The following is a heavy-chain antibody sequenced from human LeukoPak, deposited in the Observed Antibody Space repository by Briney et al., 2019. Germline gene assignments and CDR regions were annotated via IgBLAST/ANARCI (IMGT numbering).Heavy chain of an antibody. CDR2: IYSGGST. Sequence: GGSLILSCAASGFTVSSNYMSWVRQAPGKGLEWVSVIYSGGSTYYADSVKGRFTISRDNSKNTLYLQMNSLRAEDTAVYYCARGRKNGRYFDYWGQGTLVTVSS. CDR3: ARGRKNGRYFDY. V-gene: IGHV3-53*01. D-gene: IGHD1-26*01. J-gene: IGHJ4*02. CDR1: GFTVSSNY.